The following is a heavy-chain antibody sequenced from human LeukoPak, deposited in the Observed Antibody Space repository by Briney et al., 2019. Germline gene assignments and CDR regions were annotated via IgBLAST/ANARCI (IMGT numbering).Heavy chain of an antibody. CDR3: ARHRAYSSSSPFDY. J-gene: IGHJ4*02. V-gene: IGHV4-59*08. D-gene: IGHD6-6*01. Sequence: SETLSLTCSVSGGSISSLYWSWIRQPPGKGLEWIGYIYYNGSTNYNPSLKSRVTMFVDMSKNQFSLRLSSVTAADTAVYYCARHRAYSSSSPFDYWGQGTLVTVSS. CDR2: IYYNGST. CDR1: GGSISSLY.